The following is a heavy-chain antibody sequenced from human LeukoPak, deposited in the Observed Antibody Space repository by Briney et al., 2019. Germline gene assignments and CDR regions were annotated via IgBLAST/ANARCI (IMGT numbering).Heavy chain of an antibody. D-gene: IGHD6-13*01. CDR2: IYSGGST. J-gene: IGHJ4*02. Sequence: GGSLRLSCAASGISVSSNYMSWVRQAPGKGLEWVLVIYSGGSTYYADSVKGRFTISRDNGKNSLYLQMNSLRVEDTAVYYCARDSRGSSWFFDYWGQGALVTVSS. CDR3: ARDSRGSSWFFDY. V-gene: IGHV3-66*01. CDR1: GISVSSNY.